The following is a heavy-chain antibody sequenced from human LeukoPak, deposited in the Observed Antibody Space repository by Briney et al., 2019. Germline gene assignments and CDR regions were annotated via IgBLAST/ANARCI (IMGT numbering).Heavy chain of an antibody. J-gene: IGHJ5*02. Sequence: PGGSLRLSCVASEFIFSDYWMSWVRRAPGKGLEWVANIKQGGREENYVSSVKGRFAISRDDAKSTLYLQMDSLSGDDTAVYYCARDNGGWFDTWGRGTLVTVSS. D-gene: IGHD3-10*01. CDR1: EFIFSDYW. V-gene: IGHV3-7*03. CDR2: IKQGGREE. CDR3: ARDNGGWFDT.